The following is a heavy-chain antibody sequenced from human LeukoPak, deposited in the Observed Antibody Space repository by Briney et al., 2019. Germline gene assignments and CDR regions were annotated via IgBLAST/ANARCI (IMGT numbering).Heavy chain of an antibody. CDR3: ARHFVVVPAAAYWYFDL. CDR1: GGSISSYY. CDR2: IYYSGST. J-gene: IGHJ2*01. V-gene: IGHV4-59*08. Sequence: SETLSLTCTVSGGSISSYYWSWIRQPPGKGLEWIGYIYYSGSTNYNPSLKSRVTISVDTSKNQFSLKLSSVTAADTAVYYCARHFVVVPAAAYWYFDLWGRGTLVTVSS. D-gene: IGHD2-2*01.